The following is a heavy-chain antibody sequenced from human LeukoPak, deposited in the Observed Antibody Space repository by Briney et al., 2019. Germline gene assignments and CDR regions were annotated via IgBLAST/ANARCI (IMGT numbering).Heavy chain of an antibody. V-gene: IGHV4-39*01. J-gene: IGHJ4*02. CDR2: IYYGGNT. CDR3: ARVCSSSTCLFDY. CDR1: GGSISSSNFF. D-gene: IGHD2-2*01. Sequence: SETLSLTCTVSGGSISSSNFFWGWIRQPPGKGLEWVGTIYYGGNTYYNPSLKSRVTISVDTSKNQFSLTLTSVTAADTAVYYCARVCSSSTCLFDYWGQGTLVTVSS.